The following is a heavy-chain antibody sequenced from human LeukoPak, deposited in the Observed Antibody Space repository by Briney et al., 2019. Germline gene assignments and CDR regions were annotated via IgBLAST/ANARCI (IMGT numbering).Heavy chain of an antibody. CDR1: GYTFTGYY. J-gene: IGHJ3*02. CDR3: ARDSLRLGELSIKDAFDI. CDR2: INPNSGGT. Sequence: ASVKVSCKASGYTFTGYYMHWVRQAPGQGLEWMGWINPNSGGTNYAQKFQGRVTMTRDTSTSTAYMELSRLRSDDTAVYYCARDSLRLGELSIKDAFDIWGQGTMVTVSS. D-gene: IGHD3-16*02. V-gene: IGHV1-2*02.